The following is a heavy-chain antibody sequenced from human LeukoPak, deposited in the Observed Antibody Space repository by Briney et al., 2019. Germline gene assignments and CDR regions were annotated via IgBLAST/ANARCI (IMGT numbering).Heavy chain of an antibody. D-gene: IGHD5-12*01. J-gene: IGHJ5*02. V-gene: IGHV4-31*03. CDR1: GGSISSGGYY. CDR2: IYYSGST. CDR3: AREGGGYSHWFDP. Sequence: SQTLSLTCTVSGGSISSGGYYWSWIRQHPGKGLEWIGYIYYSGSTYYNPSLKSRVTISVDTSKNQFSLKLSSVTAADTAVYYCAREGGGYSHWFDPWGQGTLVTASS.